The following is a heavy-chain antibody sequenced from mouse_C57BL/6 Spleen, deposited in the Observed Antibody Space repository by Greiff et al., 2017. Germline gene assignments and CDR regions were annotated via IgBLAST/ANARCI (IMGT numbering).Heavy chain of an antibody. J-gene: IGHJ1*03. Sequence: EVHLVESGPGMVKPSQSLSLTCTVTGYSITSGYDWHWIRHFPGNKLEWMGYISYSGSTNYNPSLKSRISITHDTSKNHFFLKLNSVTTEDTAADYCARYELDYGGFDVWGTGTTVTVSS. D-gene: IGHD1-1*01. V-gene: IGHV3-1*01. CDR2: ISYSGST. CDR3: ARYELDYGGFDV. CDR1: GYSITSGYD.